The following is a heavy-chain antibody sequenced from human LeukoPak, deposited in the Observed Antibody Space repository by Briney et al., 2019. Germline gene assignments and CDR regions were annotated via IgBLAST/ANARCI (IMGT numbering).Heavy chain of an antibody. CDR2: MSYDGNN. V-gene: IGHV3-30-3*01. Sequence: GGSLRLSCAVSGFTFSSYAIHWVRQAPGKGLEWVAIMSYDGNNKYADSVKGRFTISRDNSKNTLYLQMNSPRAEDTAVYYCARETFSDWGQGTLVTVSS. CDR3: ARETFSD. CDR1: GFTFSSYA. J-gene: IGHJ4*02.